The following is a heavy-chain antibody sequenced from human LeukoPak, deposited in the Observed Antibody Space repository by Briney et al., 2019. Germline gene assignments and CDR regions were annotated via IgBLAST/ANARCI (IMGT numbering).Heavy chain of an antibody. D-gene: IGHD3-10*01. V-gene: IGHV6-1*01. Sequence: SQTLSLTCGISGDSVSSNSGSWHWIRQSPSRGLEWLGRTYCRSKWFNDYAVSVKSRITINPDTSKNQFSLQLNSVTPEDTAVYYCARMRSYGYGLDVWGQGTTVTVSS. CDR3: ARMRSYGYGLDV. CDR1: GDSVSSNSGS. J-gene: IGHJ6*02. CDR2: TYCRSKWFN.